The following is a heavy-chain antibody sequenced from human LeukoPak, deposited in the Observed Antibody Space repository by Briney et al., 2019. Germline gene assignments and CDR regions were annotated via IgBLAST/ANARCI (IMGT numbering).Heavy chain of an antibody. CDR2: INHSGST. V-gene: IGHV4-34*01. D-gene: IGHD1-14*01. Sequence: KPSETLSLTCAVYGGSFSGYYWSWIRQPPGKWLEWIGEINHSGSTNYNPSLKSRVTISVDTSKNQFSLELSSVTAADTAVYYCARGGRTGSLDAFDIWGQGTMVTVSP. CDR1: GGSFSGYY. J-gene: IGHJ3*02. CDR3: ARGGRTGSLDAFDI.